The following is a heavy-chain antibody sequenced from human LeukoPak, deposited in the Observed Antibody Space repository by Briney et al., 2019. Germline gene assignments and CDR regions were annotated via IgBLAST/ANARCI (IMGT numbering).Heavy chain of an antibody. D-gene: IGHD1-1*01. V-gene: IGHV4-34*01. J-gene: IGHJ4*02. CDR1: GGSFSGYY. Sequence: SETLSLTCAVYGGSFSGYYWSRIRQPPGKGLEWIGEINHSGSTNYNPSLKSRVTISVDTSKNQFSLKLSSVTAADTAEYYCARADIAWNPAYYWGQGTLAIVSS. CDR3: ARADIAWNPAYY. CDR2: INHSGST.